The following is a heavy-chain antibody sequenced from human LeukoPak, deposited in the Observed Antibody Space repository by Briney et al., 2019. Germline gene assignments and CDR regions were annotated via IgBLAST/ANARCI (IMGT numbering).Heavy chain of an antibody. Sequence: GGSLRLSCEASGFTLSNSWMHWVRQTPAKGLVWVSRITSDGTDTKYADSVKGRFTISRDNAKNTLYLQMNSLRVKDTALYYCARERFHYDVWGQGTLVTVSS. D-gene: IGHD3-22*01. V-gene: IGHV3-74*01. J-gene: IGHJ4*02. CDR3: ARERFHYDV. CDR1: GFTLSNSW. CDR2: ITSDGTDT.